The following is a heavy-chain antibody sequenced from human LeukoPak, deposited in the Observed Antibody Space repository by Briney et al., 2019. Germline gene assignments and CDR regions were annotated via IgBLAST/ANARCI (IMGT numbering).Heavy chain of an antibody. CDR1: GFNFSNYG. J-gene: IGHJ1*01. D-gene: IGHD3-22*01. CDR2: IRYVGSSQ. Sequence: GGSLRLSCATSGFNFSNYGMHWVRQAPGKGLEWVAFIRYVGSSQFYAHSVQGRFTISRDNSKNTVFLQMDSLRAEDTGVYYCARAPSEVGGYYPEYFRHWGQGTLVTVSS. V-gene: IGHV3-30*02. CDR3: ARAPSEVGGYYPEYFRH.